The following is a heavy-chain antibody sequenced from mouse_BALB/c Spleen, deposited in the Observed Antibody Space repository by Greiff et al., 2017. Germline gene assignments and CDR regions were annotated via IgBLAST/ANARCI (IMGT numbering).Heavy chain of an antibody. CDR1: GFNINDTY. J-gene: IGHJ2*01. Sequence: GQLKHSGAELVKPGASVKLSCTASGFNINDTYMHWVKQRPEQGLEWIGRIDPANGNTKYDPKFQGKATITADTSSNTAYLQLSSLTSEDTAVYYGAKGVGGYGGQGTTLTVSS. D-gene: IGHD1-1*02. CDR3: AKGVGGY. CDR2: IDPANGNT. V-gene: IGHV14-3*02.